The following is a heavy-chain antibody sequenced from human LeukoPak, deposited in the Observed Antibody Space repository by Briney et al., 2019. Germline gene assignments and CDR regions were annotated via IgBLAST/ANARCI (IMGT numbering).Heavy chain of an antibody. V-gene: IGHV4-34*01. CDR2: INHSGST. CDR1: GGSFSGYY. J-gene: IGHJ1*01. Sequence: PSETLSLTCAVYGGSFSGYYWSWIRQPPGKGLEWIGEINHSGSTNYNPSLKSRVTISVDTSKNQFPLKLSSVTAADTAVYYCARGNRHWGQGTLVTVSS. CDR3: ARGNRH.